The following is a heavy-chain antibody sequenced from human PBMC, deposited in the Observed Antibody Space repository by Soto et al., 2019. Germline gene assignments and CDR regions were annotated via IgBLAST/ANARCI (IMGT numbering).Heavy chain of an antibody. Sequence: EVQLVESGGGLVKPGGSLRLSCAASGFIFSSYSMNWVRQAPGKGLEWVSSISSSSSYIYYADSVKGRFTISRDNAKNSLYLQMNSLRAEDTAVYYCARAGSWGIDPWGQGTLVTVSS. J-gene: IGHJ5*02. CDR2: ISSSSSYI. V-gene: IGHV3-21*01. CDR1: GFIFSSYS. CDR3: ARAGSWGIDP. D-gene: IGHD3-16*01.